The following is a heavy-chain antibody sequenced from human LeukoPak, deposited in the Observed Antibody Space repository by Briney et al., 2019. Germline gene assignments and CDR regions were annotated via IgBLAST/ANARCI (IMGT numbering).Heavy chain of an antibody. V-gene: IGHV4-39*01. CDR3: ARSSSSLGMY. CDR2: IYYGGST. D-gene: IGHD1-14*01. CDR1: GDSISSSYYY. Sequence: SETLSLTCSVSGDSISSSYYYWVWIRRPPGKGLEWIGSIYYGGSTYYNPSLKSRVTISLDTSKNQFSLNLNSVTATDTAVYYCARSSSSLGMYWGQGALVTVSS. J-gene: IGHJ4*02.